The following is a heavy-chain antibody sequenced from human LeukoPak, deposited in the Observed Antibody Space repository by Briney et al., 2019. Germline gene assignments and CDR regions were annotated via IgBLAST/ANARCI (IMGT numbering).Heavy chain of an antibody. CDR3: ARDSGIVVVPAALAPDY. CDR1: GYTFTSYG. V-gene: IGHV1-18*01. Sequence: ASVKVSCKASGYTFTSYGISWVRQAPGQGLEWMGWISAYNGNTNYAQKLQGRVTMTTDTSTSTAYMELRSLRSDDTAVYYCARDSGIVVVPAALAPDYWGQGTLVTVSP. CDR2: ISAYNGNT. D-gene: IGHD2-2*01. J-gene: IGHJ4*02.